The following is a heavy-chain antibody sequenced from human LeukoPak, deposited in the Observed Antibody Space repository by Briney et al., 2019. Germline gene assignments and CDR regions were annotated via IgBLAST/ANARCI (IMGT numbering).Heavy chain of an antibody. CDR1: GYTFTSYG. D-gene: IGHD2-2*02. V-gene: IGHV1-18*01. CDR3: ARELGCSSTSCYTWVYYYYGMDV. CDR2: ISAYNGNT. J-gene: IGHJ6*02. Sequence: ASVTVSCKASGYTFTSYGISWVRQAPGQGLEWMGWISAYNGNTNYAQKLQGRVTMTTDTSTSTAYMELRSLRSDDTAVYYCARELGCSSTSCYTWVYYYYGMDVWGQGTTVTVSS.